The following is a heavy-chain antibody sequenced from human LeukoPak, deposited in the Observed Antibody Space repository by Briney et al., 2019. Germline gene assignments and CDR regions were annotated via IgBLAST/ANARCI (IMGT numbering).Heavy chain of an antibody. V-gene: IGHV3-15*07. CDR1: GFIISNGW. CDR2: VKSKNDGGTI. D-gene: IGHD3-22*01. CDR3: TTTHSSGFDH. J-gene: IGHJ4*02. Sequence: GGSLRLSCAASGFIISNGWMNWVRQAPGEGPEWVGRVKSKNDGGTIEYGGTVKGRFTISRDDSKNTMYLQMNNLKSEDTGMYYCTTTHSSGFDHWGQGVLVIVSS.